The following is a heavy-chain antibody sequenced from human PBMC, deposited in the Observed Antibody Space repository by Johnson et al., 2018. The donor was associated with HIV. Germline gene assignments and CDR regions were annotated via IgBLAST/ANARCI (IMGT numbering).Heavy chain of an antibody. CDR3: ARESGWGHDAFDI. CDR1: GFTVSSNY. V-gene: IGHV3-30*03. CDR2: ISYDGSNK. Sequence: QVQLVESGGGLVQPGGSLRLSCAAFGFTVSSNYMSWVRQAPGKGLEWVAVISYDGSNKYYADSVKGRFTISRDNSKNTLFLQMNSLRAEDTAVYSCARESGWGHDAFDIWGQGTMVIVSS. D-gene: IGHD3-22*01. J-gene: IGHJ3*02.